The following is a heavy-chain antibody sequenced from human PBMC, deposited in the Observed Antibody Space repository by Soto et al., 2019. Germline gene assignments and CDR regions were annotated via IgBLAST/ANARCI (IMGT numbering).Heavy chain of an antibody. CDR2: INPNSGGT. J-gene: IGHJ6*02. CDR1: GDTFTGYY. Sequence: ASVKVSCKASGDTFTGYYMHWVRQAPGQGLEWMGWINPNSGGTNYAQKFQGWVTMTRDTSISTAYMELSTLRPEDTAVYYCAREGLVLVPTTVNSDYYYYAMDVWGQGTTVTVSS. V-gene: IGHV1-2*04. D-gene: IGHD4-17*01. CDR3: AREGLVLVPTTVNSDYYYYAMDV.